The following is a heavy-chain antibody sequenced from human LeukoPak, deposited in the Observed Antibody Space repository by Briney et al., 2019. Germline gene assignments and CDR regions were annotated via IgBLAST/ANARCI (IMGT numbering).Heavy chain of an antibody. J-gene: IGHJ5*02. CDR1: GGSISSGDYY. CDR2: IYYSGST. V-gene: IGHV4-61*08. CDR3: AKSPGYSSSWHYDNWFDP. Sequence: SETLSLTCTVSGGSISSGDYYWSWIRQPPGKGLEWIGYIYYSGSTNYNPSLKSRVTISVDTSKNQFSLKLNSVTAADTAVYYCAKSPGYSSSWHYDNWFDPWGQGTLVTVSS. D-gene: IGHD6-13*01.